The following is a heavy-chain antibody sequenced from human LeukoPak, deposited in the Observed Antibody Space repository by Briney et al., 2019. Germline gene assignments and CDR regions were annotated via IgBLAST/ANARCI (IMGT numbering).Heavy chain of an antibody. J-gene: IGHJ4*02. CDR3: ASGNYGGFDY. D-gene: IGHD4-23*01. V-gene: IGHV5-51*01. Sequence: GESLKIPCNGSAYSFTTHWIGWVRQMPGKGLEWMGIIYPDDSDTRYIPSFQGQVTISADKSINTAYPQWSRLKTSDTAMYYCASGNYGGFDYWGQGTLVTVSS. CDR1: AYSFTTHW. CDR2: IYPDDSDT.